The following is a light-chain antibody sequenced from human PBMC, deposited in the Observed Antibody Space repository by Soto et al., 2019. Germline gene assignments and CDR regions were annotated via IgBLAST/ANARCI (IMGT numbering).Light chain of an antibody. CDR3: QQYANWWA. J-gene: IGKJ1*01. CDR2: GAS. Sequence: IVMTQPSATLSVTPGDRATLSCRASQSIGGSLAWYQQKPGPAPSLLIYGASNSATGVPDRFSGSGSGTDFTRTITSLQSEDFAVYYCQQYANWWAFGQGTKVEIK. V-gene: IGKV3-15*01. CDR1: QSIGGS.